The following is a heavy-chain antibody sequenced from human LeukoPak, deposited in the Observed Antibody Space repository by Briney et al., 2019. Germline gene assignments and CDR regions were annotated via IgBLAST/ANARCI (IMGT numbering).Heavy chain of an antibody. V-gene: IGHV3-30*18. CDR1: GFTFSSYG. CDR2: ISNDGTNK. D-gene: IGHD5-18*01. CDR3: AKEKYRGYSYGSGDY. J-gene: IGHJ4*02. Sequence: GRSLRLSCAASGFTFSSYGMHWVRQAPGKGLEWVAAISNDGTNKYYADSVKGRFTVSRDNSKSTLYLQMSSLRPEDTAVYYCAKEKYRGYSYGSGDYWGQGTLVTVSS.